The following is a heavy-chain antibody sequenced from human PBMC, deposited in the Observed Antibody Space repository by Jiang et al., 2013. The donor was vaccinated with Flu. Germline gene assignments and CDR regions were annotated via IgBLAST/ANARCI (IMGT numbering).Heavy chain of an antibody. V-gene: IGHV4-4*02. J-gene: IGHJ4*02. CDR2: IYHTGST. CDR1: GGSISSTNW. CDR3: ANLEVREDTYFWSWLLVTT. D-gene: IGHD3-3*01. Sequence: GSGLVKPSGTLSLTCAVSGGSISSTNWWSWVRQSPGKGLEWIGEIYHTGSTNYNPSLQSRVIISVDKSKNQFSLRLSSVTAADTAVYYCANLEVREDTYFWSWLLVTTWGQGTLVTVSS.